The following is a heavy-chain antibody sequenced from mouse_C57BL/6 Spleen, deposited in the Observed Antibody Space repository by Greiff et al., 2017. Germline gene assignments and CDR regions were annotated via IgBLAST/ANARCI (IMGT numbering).Heavy chain of an antibody. CDR3: ARDDGGYYESGFGD. Sequence: QVQLQQPGAELVKPGASVKLSCKASGYTFTSYWMHWVKQRPGQGLEWIGKIHPNSGSTNYNEKFKSKATLTVDKSSSTAYMQLSSLTSEDSAVYYCARDDGGYYESGFGDWGQVTLVTVSA. V-gene: IGHV1-64*01. CDR1: GYTFTSYW. CDR2: IHPNSGST. D-gene: IGHD2-3*01. J-gene: IGHJ3*01.